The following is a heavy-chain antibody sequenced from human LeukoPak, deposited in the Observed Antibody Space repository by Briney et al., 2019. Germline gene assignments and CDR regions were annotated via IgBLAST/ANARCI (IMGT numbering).Heavy chain of an antibody. CDR2: IIPIIGTA. Sequence: SVKVSCKASGGTFSSYAISWVRQAPRQRLEWMAGIIPIIGTANYAQKFQGRVTITADESTSTAYMELSSLRSEDTAVYYCARARENYDFWSTNYYYYYMDVWGKGTTVTVSS. CDR1: GGTFSSYA. J-gene: IGHJ6*03. V-gene: IGHV1-69*01. CDR3: ARARENYDFWSTNYYYYYMDV. D-gene: IGHD3-3*01.